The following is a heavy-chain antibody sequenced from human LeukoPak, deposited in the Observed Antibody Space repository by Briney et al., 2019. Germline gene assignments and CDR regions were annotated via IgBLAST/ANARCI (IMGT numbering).Heavy chain of an antibody. D-gene: IGHD1-14*01. CDR3: ARDRTSAGDYYYYYYMDV. Sequence: SGGSLRLSXAASGFTFSSYEMNWVRQAPGKGLEWVSYISSSGSTIYYADSVKGRFTISRDNAKNSLYLQMNSLRAEDTAVYYCARDRTSAGDYYYYYYMDVWGKGTTVTVSS. CDR1: GFTFSSYE. CDR2: ISSSGSTI. V-gene: IGHV3-48*03. J-gene: IGHJ6*03.